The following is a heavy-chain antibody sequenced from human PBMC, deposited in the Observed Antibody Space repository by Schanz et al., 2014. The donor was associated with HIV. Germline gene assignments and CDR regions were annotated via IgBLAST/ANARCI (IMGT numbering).Heavy chain of an antibody. V-gene: IGHV3-48*01. CDR2: ISSSSGLI. CDR3: AKAGLFFGQLWLGFFDY. Sequence: EVQLVESGGGLVRPGGSLSLSCAGSGFTFSNFGMNWVRQAPGKGLEWISYISSSSGLIYYADSVKGRFTISRDNSKNTLYLQMKSLRPEDTAVYYCAKAGLFFGQLWLGFFDYWGQGAQVTVSS. CDR1: GFTFSNFG. D-gene: IGHD3-10*01. J-gene: IGHJ4*02.